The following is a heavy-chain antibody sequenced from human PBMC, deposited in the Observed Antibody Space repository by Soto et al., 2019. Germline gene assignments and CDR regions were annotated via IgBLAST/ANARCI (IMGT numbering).Heavy chain of an antibody. D-gene: IGHD6-19*01. Sequence: GGSLRLSCAASGFTFSSYGMHWVRQAPGKGLEWVAVIWYDGSNKYYADSVKGRFTISRDNSKNTLYLQMNSLRAEDTVVYYCARGQWLPDYYYYGMDVWGQGTTVTVSS. CDR2: IWYDGSNK. CDR1: GFTFSSYG. V-gene: IGHV3-33*01. J-gene: IGHJ6*02. CDR3: ARGQWLPDYYYYGMDV.